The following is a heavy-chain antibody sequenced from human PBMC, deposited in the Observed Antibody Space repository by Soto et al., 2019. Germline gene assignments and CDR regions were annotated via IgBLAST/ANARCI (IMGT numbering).Heavy chain of an antibody. CDR3: ARVLPVRGSSGYYKGGAFDI. CDR2: IYSGGST. D-gene: IGHD3-22*01. CDR1: GFTVSSNY. V-gene: IGHV3-53*01. J-gene: IGHJ3*02. Sequence: EVQLVESGGGLIQPGGSLRLSCAASGFTVSSNYMSWVRQAPGKGLEWVSVIYSGGSTYYADSVKGRFTISRDNSKNTLYLQMNSLRAEDTAVYYCARVLPVRGSSGYYKGGAFDIWGQGTMVTVSS.